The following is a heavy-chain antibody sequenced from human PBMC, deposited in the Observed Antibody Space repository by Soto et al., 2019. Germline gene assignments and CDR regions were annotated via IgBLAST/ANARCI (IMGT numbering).Heavy chain of an antibody. CDR2: IYYSGST. D-gene: IGHD5-18*01. CDR3: AQMVDTAMVVFDY. Sequence: SETLSLTCTVSGGSISSGDYYWSWIRQPPGKGLEWIGYIYYSGSTYYNPSLKSRVTISVDTSKNQFSLKLSSVTAADTAVYYCAQMVDTAMVVFDYWGQGTLVTVSS. J-gene: IGHJ4*02. CDR1: GGSISSGDYY. V-gene: IGHV4-30-4*01.